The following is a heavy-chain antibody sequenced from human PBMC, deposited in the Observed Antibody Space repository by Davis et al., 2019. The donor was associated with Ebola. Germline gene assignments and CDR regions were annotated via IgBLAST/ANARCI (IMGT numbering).Heavy chain of an antibody. D-gene: IGHD2-21*01. Sequence: SVKVSCKASGGTFSSYAISWVRQAPGQGLEWMGGIIPIFGTANYAQKFQGRVTITADESTSTAYMELSSLRSEDTAVYYCARDPLGWGSRGMDVWGQGTTVTVSS. J-gene: IGHJ6*02. CDR2: IIPIFGTA. CDR1: GGTFSSYA. V-gene: IGHV1-69*13. CDR3: ARDPLGWGSRGMDV.